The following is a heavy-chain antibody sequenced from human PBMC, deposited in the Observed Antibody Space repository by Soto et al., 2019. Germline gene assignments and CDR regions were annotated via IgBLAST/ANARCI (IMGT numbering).Heavy chain of an antibody. CDR1: GDSISSSRYY. CDR3: ARERSGDRRFDS. CDR2: IYYSGST. J-gene: IGHJ4*02. V-gene: IGHV4-39*02. Sequence: SETLSLTCTVSGDSISSSRYYWDWIRQPPGKGLEWIGSIYYSGSTYYNPSLKSRVTISVDTSKNQFSLKLSSVTAADTAVYYCARERSGDRRFDSWGQGALVTVSS. D-gene: IGHD2-21*02.